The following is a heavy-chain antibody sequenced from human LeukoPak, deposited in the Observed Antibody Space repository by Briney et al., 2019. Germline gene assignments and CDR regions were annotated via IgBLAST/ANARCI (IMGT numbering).Heavy chain of an antibody. J-gene: IGHJ4*02. Sequence: GGSLRLSCAASGFTFSSYAMSWVRQAPGKGLEWVSAISGSGGSTYYADSVKGRFTISRDNSKSTLYPQMNSLRAEDTAVYYCAKAYSSGLVYFDYWGQGTLVTVSS. CDR1: GFTFSSYA. CDR2: ISGSGGST. D-gene: IGHD2-15*01. CDR3: AKAYSSGLVYFDY. V-gene: IGHV3-23*01.